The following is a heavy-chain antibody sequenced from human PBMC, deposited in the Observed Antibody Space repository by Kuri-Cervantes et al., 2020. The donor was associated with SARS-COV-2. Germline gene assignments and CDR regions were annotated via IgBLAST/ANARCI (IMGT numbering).Heavy chain of an antibody. Sequence: ASVKVSCKASGYTITNCAMNWLRQVPGQRPEWMGSISVGRQNIKYSQKFQGRITITRDTSASTVYMELSSLTSADTAIYYCARGIVVTFDYWGQGTLVTVSS. J-gene: IGHJ4*02. CDR3: ARGIVVTFDY. V-gene: IGHV1-3*01. D-gene: IGHD3-22*01. CDR1: GYTITNCA. CDR2: ISVGRQNI.